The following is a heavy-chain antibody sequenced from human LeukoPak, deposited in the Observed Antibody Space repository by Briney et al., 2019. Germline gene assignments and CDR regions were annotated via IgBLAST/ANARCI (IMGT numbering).Heavy chain of an antibody. V-gene: IGHV5-51*01. CDR1: GYSFSTYW. CDR2: IYGGDSET. D-gene: IGHD3-22*01. CDR3: ARHDGYYYESSGYFV. Sequence: GDSLKISCKGSGYSFSTYWIGWVRQMPGKGLEWMGIIYGGDSETKYSPSFQGQVTISVDKSISTAYLQWSSLKASDTAIYYCARHDGYYYESSGYFVWGQGTLATVAS. J-gene: IGHJ4*02.